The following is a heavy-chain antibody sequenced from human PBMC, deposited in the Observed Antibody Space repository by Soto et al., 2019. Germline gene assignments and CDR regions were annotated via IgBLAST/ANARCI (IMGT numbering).Heavy chain of an antibody. V-gene: IGHV4-31*03. CDR2: IYYSGST. Sequence: QVQLQESGPGLVKPSQTLSLTCTVSGGSISSGGYYWSWIRQHPGKGLEWIGYIYYSGSTYYNPSLKSRVTISVETSKNQFSLKLRSVTAADTAVYYCARDRGSSWLPLGYYYYGMDVWGQGTTVTVSS. J-gene: IGHJ6*02. D-gene: IGHD6-13*01. CDR1: GGSISSGGYY. CDR3: ARDRGSSWLPLGYYYYGMDV.